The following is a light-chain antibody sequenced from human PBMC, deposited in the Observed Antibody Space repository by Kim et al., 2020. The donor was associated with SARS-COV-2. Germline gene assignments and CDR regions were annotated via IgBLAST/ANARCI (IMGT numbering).Light chain of an antibody. CDR2: ATY. Sequence: EIVLTQSPGTLSLSPGETVTLSCRASQRISNNYLVWYQQRPGQAPRLLIYATYRRDSGIPARFSGGGSGTDFTLTISGLQSEDFAVYSCQYYDGSFTFGGGTKVDIK. CDR1: QRISNNY. J-gene: IGKJ4*01. CDR3: QYYDGSFT. V-gene: IGKV3-20*01.